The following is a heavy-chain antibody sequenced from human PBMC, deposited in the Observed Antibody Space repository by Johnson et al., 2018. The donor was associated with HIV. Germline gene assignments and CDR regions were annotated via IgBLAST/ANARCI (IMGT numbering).Heavy chain of an antibody. Sequence: QEQLVESGGGVVQPGKSLRLSCGASGLSFSNYDMHWVRQAPGKGLEWVAVIWYDGRNKYYADSVKGRFTISRDNSKNTLYLQMNSLRAEDTAVYYCARGPGGFGAFDIWGQGTMVTVSS. J-gene: IGHJ3*02. CDR2: IWYDGRNK. V-gene: IGHV3-33*08. CDR3: ARGPGGFGAFDI. CDR1: GLSFSNYD. D-gene: IGHD2-8*02.